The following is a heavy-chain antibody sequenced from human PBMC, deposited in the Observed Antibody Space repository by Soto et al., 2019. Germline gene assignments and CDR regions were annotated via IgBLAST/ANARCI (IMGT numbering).Heavy chain of an antibody. CDR1: GIMSSGYG. CDR3: ATMKRARLDS. V-gene: IGHV1-69*09. D-gene: IGHD6-25*01. CDR2: INPTLDST. Sequence: QEQVVQSGPAMKEPGSSVKVSCRASGIMSSGYGFSWVRQAPGQGLEWVGRINPTLDSTQYAQNLQGRVSITVDKSTDTAYLEVTSLRLEATAMYFCATMKRARLDSWGRGTVGTVSS. J-gene: IGHJ4*02.